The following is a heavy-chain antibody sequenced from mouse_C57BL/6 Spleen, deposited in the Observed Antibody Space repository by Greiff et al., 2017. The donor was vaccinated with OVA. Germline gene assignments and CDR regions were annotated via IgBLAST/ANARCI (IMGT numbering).Heavy chain of an antibody. D-gene: IGHD2-2*01. CDR1: GFTFSSYA. J-gene: IGHJ2*01. CDR3: ARDGGYDVPFDY. Sequence: EVKLVESGGGLVKPGGSLKLSCAASGFTFSSYAMSWVRQTPEKRLEWVATISDGGSYTYYPDNVKGRFTISRDNAKNNLYLQMSHLKSEDTAMYYCARDGGYDVPFDYWGQGTTLTVSS. V-gene: IGHV5-4*01. CDR2: ISDGGSYT.